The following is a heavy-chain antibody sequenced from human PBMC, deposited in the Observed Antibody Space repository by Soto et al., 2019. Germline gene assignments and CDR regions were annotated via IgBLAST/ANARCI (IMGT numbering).Heavy chain of an antibody. V-gene: IGHV4-4*02. CDR2: IYHSGST. CDR3: ARDQNIVVAPGYRYYYGMDV. D-gene: IGHD2-15*01. CDR1: GGSISSSNW. Sequence: HSETLSLTCAVSGGSISSSNWWSWVRQPPGKGLEWIGEIYHSGSTNYNPSLKSRVTISVDKSKNQFSLKLSSVTAADTAVYYCARDQNIVVAPGYRYYYGMDVWGQGTTVTVSS. J-gene: IGHJ6*02.